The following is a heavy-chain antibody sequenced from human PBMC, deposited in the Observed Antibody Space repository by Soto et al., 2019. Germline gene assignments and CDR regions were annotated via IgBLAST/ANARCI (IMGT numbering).Heavy chain of an antibody. CDR3: AGRLRGYSYGYDY. CDR2: ISSSGSTI. D-gene: IGHD5-18*01. V-gene: IGHV3-11*01. J-gene: IGHJ4*02. CDR1: GFTFSDYY. Sequence: QVQLVESGGGLVKPGGSLRLSCAASGFTFSDYYMSWIRQAPGKGLEWVSYISSSGSTIYYADSVKGRFTISRDIAKNALYLQMSSRRAEDTAVYYCAGRLRGYSYGYDYWGQGTLVTVSS.